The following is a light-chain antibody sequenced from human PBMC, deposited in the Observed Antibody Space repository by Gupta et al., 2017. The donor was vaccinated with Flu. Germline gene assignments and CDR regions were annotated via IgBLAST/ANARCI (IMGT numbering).Light chain of an antibody. CDR2: AAA. Sequence: PSSLSASVGDRVTITCQASQDISNYLNGYQQKPGKAPKLLIYAAANMETGVPSRFSGSGSGTDFTFTISSLQAEDVATYYCQQEDNPPMTFGHGTKVDIK. J-gene: IGKJ3*01. V-gene: IGKV1-33*01. CDR1: QDISNY. CDR3: QQEDNPPMT.